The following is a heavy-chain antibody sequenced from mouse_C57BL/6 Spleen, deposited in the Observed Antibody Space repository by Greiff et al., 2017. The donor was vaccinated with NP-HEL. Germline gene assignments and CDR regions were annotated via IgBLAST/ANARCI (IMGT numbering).Heavy chain of an antibody. Sequence: VQLQQPGAELVKPGASVKLSCKASGYTFTSYWMHWVKQRPGQGLEWIGMIHPNSGSTNYNEKFKSKATLTVDKSSSTAYMQLSSLTSEDSAVYYCAHYGSSRGFADWGKGTLVTVSA. D-gene: IGHD1-1*01. CDR2: IHPNSGST. CDR3: AHYGSSRGFAD. J-gene: IGHJ3*01. V-gene: IGHV1-64*01. CDR1: GYTFTSYW.